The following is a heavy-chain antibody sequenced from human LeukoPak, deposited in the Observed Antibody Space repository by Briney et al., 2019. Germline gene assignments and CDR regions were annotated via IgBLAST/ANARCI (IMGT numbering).Heavy chain of an antibody. Sequence: PSETLSLTCTVSGGSISSYYWSWIRQPPGKGLEWIGYIYYSGSTNYNPSLKSRVTISVDTSKNQFSLKLSSVTAADTAVYYCARHDPYGSGSYYNDFDYWGQGTLVTVSA. J-gene: IGHJ4*02. CDR2: IYYSGST. V-gene: IGHV4-59*08. CDR3: ARHDPYGSGSYYNDFDY. CDR1: GGSISSYY. D-gene: IGHD3-10*01.